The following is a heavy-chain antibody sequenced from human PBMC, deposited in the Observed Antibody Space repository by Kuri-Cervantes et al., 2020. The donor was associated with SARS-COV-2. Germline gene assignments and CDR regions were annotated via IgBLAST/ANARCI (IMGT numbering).Heavy chain of an antibody. CDR2: IYYSGST. Sequence: ESLKISCTVSGGSISSSSYYWGWIRQPPGKGLEWIGYIYYSGSTNYNPSLKSRVTISVDTSKNQFSLKLSSVTAADTAVYYCARVWADSSGYDPYFDYWGQGTLVTVSS. J-gene: IGHJ4*02. D-gene: IGHD5-12*01. CDR1: GGSISSSSYY. V-gene: IGHV4-61*05. CDR3: ARVWADSSGYDPYFDY.